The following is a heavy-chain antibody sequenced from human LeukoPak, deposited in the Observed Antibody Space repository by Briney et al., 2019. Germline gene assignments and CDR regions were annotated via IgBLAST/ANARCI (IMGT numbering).Heavy chain of an antibody. Sequence: ASVKVSCKASGYTFTSYDINWVRQATGQGLEWMGWMNPNSGNTGYAQKFQGRVTITRNTSISTAYMELSSLRSEDTAVYYCARVQDPLYYYYMDVWGKGTTVTVSS. CDR3: ARVQDPLYYYYMDV. CDR1: GYTFTSYD. J-gene: IGHJ6*03. V-gene: IGHV1-8*03. CDR2: MNPNSGNT.